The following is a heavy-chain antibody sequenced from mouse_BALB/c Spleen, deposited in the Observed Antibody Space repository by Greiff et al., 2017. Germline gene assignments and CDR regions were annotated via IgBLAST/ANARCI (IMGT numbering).Heavy chain of an antibody. CDR3: TRPSTMITPWFAY. CDR1: GFTFSNYW. D-gene: IGHD2-4*01. Sequence: EVKVEESGGGLVQPGGSMKLSCVASGFTFSNYWMNWVRQSPEKGLEWVAEIRLKSNNYATHYAESVKGRFTISRDDSKSSVYLQMNNLRAEDTGIYYCTRPSTMITPWFAYWGQGTLVTVSA. CDR2: IRLKSNNYAT. V-gene: IGHV6-6*02. J-gene: IGHJ3*01.